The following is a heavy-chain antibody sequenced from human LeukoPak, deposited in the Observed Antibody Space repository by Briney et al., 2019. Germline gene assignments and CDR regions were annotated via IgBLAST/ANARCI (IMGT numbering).Heavy chain of an antibody. CDR3: AREYNGNYYRPFDY. D-gene: IGHD1-26*01. CDR2: ITWDGGST. V-gene: IGHV3-43*01. J-gene: IGHJ4*02. Sequence: GGSLRLSCAASGFTFDDYTMHWVRQAPGKGLEWVSLITWDGGSTYYADSVKGRFTISRDNAKNSLYLQMNSLRAEDTAVYYCAREYNGNYYRPFDYWGQGTLVTVSS. CDR1: GFTFDDYT.